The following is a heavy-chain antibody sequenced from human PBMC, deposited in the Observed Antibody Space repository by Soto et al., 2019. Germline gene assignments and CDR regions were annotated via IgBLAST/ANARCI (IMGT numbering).Heavy chain of an antibody. CDR3: ARDSNYYDSSGYWAGDAFDI. J-gene: IGHJ3*02. V-gene: IGHV3-30-3*01. CDR2: ISYDGSNK. CDR1: GFTFSSYA. Sequence: QVQLVESGGGVVLPGRSLRLSCAASGFTFSSYAMHWVRQAPGKGLEWVAVISYDGSNKYYADSVKGRFTISRDNSKNTLYLQMNSLRAEDTAVYYCARDSNYYDSSGYWAGDAFDIWGQGTMVTVSS. D-gene: IGHD3-22*01.